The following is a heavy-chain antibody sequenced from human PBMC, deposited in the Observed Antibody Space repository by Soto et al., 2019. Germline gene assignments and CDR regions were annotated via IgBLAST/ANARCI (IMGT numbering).Heavy chain of an antibody. CDR2: ISYSGST. V-gene: IGHV4-30-4*01. CDR3: ARTSLTIFVTSSGYYSISL. CDR1: GGSISSGEYY. J-gene: IGHJ2*01. D-gene: IGHD3-3*01. Sequence: PSESLCLTCTVSGGSISSGEYYWTWIRQPPGKGLEWIGYISYSGSTHYSPPLKSRVSITVDTSKNQFSLNLASVSAEDTAVYYCARTSLTIFVTSSGYYSISLW.